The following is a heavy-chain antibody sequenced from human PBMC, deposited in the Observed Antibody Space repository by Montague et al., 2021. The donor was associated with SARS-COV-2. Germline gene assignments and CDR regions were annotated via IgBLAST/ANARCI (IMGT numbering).Heavy chain of an antibody. CDR3: AKDFDYYDSSGYFDY. V-gene: IGHV3-9*01. CDR1: GFTFGDHA. CDR2: ITWGSGTL. J-gene: IGHJ4*02. Sequence: SRRLSCAASGFTFGDHAMHWVRQAPGKGPEWISGITWGSGTLGYADSVKGRFTISRDNAKNSLYLQMNSLRVEDTALYYCAKDFDYYDSSGYFDYWGQGTLVTVSS. D-gene: IGHD3-22*01.